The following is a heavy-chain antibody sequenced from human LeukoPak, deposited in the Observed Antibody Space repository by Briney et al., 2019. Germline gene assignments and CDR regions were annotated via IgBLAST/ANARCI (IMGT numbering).Heavy chain of an antibody. Sequence: PSQTLSLTCTVSGGSISSGDYYWSWIRQPPGKGLEWIGYIYYSGSTYYNPSLKSRVTITVDTSKNQFSLKLSSVTAADTAVYYCARARDDSSGYDDYWGQGTLVTVSS. CDR1: GGSISSGDYY. CDR2: IYYSGST. CDR3: ARARDDSSGYDDY. D-gene: IGHD3-22*01. V-gene: IGHV4-30-4*01. J-gene: IGHJ4*02.